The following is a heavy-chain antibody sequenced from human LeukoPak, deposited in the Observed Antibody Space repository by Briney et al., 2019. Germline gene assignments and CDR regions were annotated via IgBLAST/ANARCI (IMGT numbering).Heavy chain of an antibody. CDR1: GGTFSSYA. Sequence: SVKVSCKASGGTFSSYAISWVRQAPGQGLEWMGGIIPIFGTANYAQKFQGRVTMTRNTSISTAYMELSSLRSEDTAVYYCARCPYCYSSSSVYMDVWGKGTTVTVSS. D-gene: IGHD6-6*01. J-gene: IGHJ6*03. V-gene: IGHV1-69*05. CDR3: ARCPYCYSSSSVYMDV. CDR2: IIPIFGTA.